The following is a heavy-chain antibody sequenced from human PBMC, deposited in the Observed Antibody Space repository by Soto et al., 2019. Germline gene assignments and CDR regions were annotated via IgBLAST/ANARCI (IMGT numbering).Heavy chain of an antibody. J-gene: IGHJ5*02. D-gene: IGHD5-18*01. Sequence: GGSLRLSCAASGFTFSSYSMNWVRQAPGKGLEWVSSISSSSSYIYYADSVKGRFTISRDNAKNSLYLQMNSLRAEDTAVYYCARDLDVDTAIPWGQGTLVTVSS. V-gene: IGHV3-21*01. CDR2: ISSSSSYI. CDR3: ARDLDVDTAIP. CDR1: GFTFSSYS.